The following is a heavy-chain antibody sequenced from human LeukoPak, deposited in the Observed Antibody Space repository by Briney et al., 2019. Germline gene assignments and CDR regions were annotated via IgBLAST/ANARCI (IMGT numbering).Heavy chain of an antibody. Sequence: SETLSLTCAVYGGSFSGYYWSWIRQPPGKGLEWIGYIYYSGSTNYNPSLKSRVTISVDTSKNQFSLKLSSVTAADTAVYYCARDLHYWGQGTLVTVSS. CDR1: GGSFSGYY. V-gene: IGHV4-59*08. CDR3: ARDLHY. J-gene: IGHJ4*02. CDR2: IYYSGST.